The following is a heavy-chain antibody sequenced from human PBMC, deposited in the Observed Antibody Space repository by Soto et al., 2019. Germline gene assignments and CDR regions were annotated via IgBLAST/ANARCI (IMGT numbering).Heavy chain of an antibody. CDR2: IIPIFGTA. CDR1: GGTSSSYA. Sequence: SVKVFCKASGGTSSSYAISWVRQAPGQGLEWMGGIIPIFGTANYAQKFQGRVTITADESTSTAYMELSSLRSEDTAVYCCARVGSSYSYYFDYWGQGTLVTVSS. J-gene: IGHJ4*02. CDR3: ARVGSSYSYYFDY. D-gene: IGHD6-13*01. V-gene: IGHV1-69*13.